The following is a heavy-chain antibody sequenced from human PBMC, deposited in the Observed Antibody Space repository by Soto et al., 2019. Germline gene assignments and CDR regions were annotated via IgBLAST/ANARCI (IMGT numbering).Heavy chain of an antibody. CDR2: IYYSGST. CDR1: GGSISSSSYY. CDR3: ARIVGYSYGFTNY. Sequence: QLQLQESGPGLVKPSETLSLTCTVSGGSISSSSYYWGWIRQPPGKGLEWIGSIYYSGSTYYNPSLKVRVTISVDTSKNQFSLKLSSVTAADTAVYYCARIVGYSYGFTNYWGQGTLVTVSS. V-gene: IGHV4-39*01. D-gene: IGHD5-18*01. J-gene: IGHJ4*02.